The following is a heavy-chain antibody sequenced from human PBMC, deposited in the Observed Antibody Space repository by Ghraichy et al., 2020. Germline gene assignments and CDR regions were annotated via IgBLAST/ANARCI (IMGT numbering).Heavy chain of an antibody. D-gene: IGHD3-10*01. V-gene: IGHV3-33*06. J-gene: IGHJ4*02. CDR1: GFTFSSYA. CDR2: IYSDGSEE. Sequence: GGSLRLSCATSGFTFSSYAMHWVRQAPGKGLEWVAMIYSDGSEEHYAASVRGRFTISRDYSTNMLYLQMNSLGAEDTALYYCAKAVVDASVRQFKRGYFDSWGQGTLVTVSS. CDR3: AKAVVDASVRQFKRGYFDS.